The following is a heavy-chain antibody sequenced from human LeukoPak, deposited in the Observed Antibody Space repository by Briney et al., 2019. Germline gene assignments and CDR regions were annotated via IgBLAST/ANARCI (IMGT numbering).Heavy chain of an antibody. Sequence: GGSLRLSCAASGFTFSSYSMNWVRQAPGKGLEWVSAISGSGGSTYYADSVKGRFTISRDNSKNTLYLQMNSLRAEDTAVYYCAKSPPGSSWPYYFDYWGQGTLVTVSS. V-gene: IGHV3-23*01. D-gene: IGHD6-13*01. CDR3: AKSPPGSSWPYYFDY. CDR2: ISGSGGST. CDR1: GFTFSSYS. J-gene: IGHJ4*02.